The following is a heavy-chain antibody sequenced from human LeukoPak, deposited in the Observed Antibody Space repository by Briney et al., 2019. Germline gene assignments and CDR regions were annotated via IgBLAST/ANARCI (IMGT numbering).Heavy chain of an antibody. CDR2: IKQDGSEK. CDR1: GFTFSSYW. CDR3: ARARVRYAFDI. Sequence: GGSLRLSCAASGFTFSSYWMSWVRQAPGKGVEGVANIKQDGSEKYYVDSVKGRFTISRDNAKNSLYLQMNSLRAEDTAVYYCARARVRYAFDIWGQGTMVTVSS. J-gene: IGHJ3*02. V-gene: IGHV3-7*01.